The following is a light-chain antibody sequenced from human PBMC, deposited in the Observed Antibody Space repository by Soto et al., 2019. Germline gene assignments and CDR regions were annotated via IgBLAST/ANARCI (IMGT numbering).Light chain of an antibody. CDR3: SSYTTSTTRV. J-gene: IGLJ1*01. CDR1: SSDVGGYNY. V-gene: IGLV2-14*03. Sequence: QSVLTQPASVSGSPGQSITISCTGTSSDVGGYNYVSWYQQHPGKAPKLMIYDVSYRPSGVSNRFSASKSGHTASLTISGLQAEAEADYYCSSYTTSTTRVFGTGTKVTVL. CDR2: DVS.